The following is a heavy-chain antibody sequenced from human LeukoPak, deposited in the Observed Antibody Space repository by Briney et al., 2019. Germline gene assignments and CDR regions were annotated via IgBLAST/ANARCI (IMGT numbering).Heavy chain of an antibody. Sequence: GGSLRLSCAASGLTFSSYAMSWVRQAPGKGLEWVSAISGSGGSTYYADSVKGRFTISRDNAKNSLYLQMNSLRAEDTAVYYCARDKWEKYCSSTSCYDSLGYYYYGMDVWGQGTTVTVSS. D-gene: IGHD2-2*01. CDR2: ISGSGGST. CDR1: GLTFSSYA. J-gene: IGHJ6*02. CDR3: ARDKWEKYCSSTSCYDSLGYYYYGMDV. V-gene: IGHV3-23*01.